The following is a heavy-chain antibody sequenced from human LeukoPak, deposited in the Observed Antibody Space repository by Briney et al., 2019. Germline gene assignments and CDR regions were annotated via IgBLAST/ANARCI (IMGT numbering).Heavy chain of an antibody. D-gene: IGHD2-2*01. CDR1: GFTVSSNY. CDR3: VKKGSTSLYYFDY. V-gene: IGHV3-53*05. CDR2: INSGGST. Sequence: PGGSLRLSCAASGFTVSSNYMSWVRQAPGKGLEWVSIINSGGSTHYADSVKGRFTISRDNSKNTLYLQMNSLRAEDTAVYYCVKKGSTSLYYFDYWGQGTLVTVSS. J-gene: IGHJ4*02.